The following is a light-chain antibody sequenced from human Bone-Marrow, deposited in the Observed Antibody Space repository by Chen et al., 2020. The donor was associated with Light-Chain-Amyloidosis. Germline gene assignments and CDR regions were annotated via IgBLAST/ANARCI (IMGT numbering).Light chain of an antibody. V-gene: IGLV3-21*02. CDR2: DDS. J-gene: IGLJ3*02. CDR1: DIGATS. Sequence: SSLLTQPYSASVAPAPMATIACGGNDIGATSVPCSQQTPGQAPLLVGYDDSDRPSGNPERLSGSNSGNTATLTISRVEAGDEADYYCQVWDRSSDRPVFGGGTKLTVL. CDR3: QVWDRSSDRPV.